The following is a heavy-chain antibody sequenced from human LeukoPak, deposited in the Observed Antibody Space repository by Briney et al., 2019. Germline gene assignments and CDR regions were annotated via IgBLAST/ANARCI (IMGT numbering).Heavy chain of an antibody. D-gene: IGHD3-10*01. CDR1: GFTFSSYA. Sequence: GGSLRLSCSASGFTFSSYAMHWVRQAPGKGLEYVSAISSNGGSTYYADSVKGRFTTSRDNSKNTLYLQMSSLRAEDTAVYYCVKDPHYYGSGSWVLEYWGQGTLVTVSS. CDR2: ISSNGGST. J-gene: IGHJ4*02. CDR3: VKDPHYYGSGSWVLEY. V-gene: IGHV3-64D*06.